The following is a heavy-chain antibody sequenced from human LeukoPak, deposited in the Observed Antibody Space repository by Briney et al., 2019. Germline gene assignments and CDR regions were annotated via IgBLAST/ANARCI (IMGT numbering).Heavy chain of an antibody. J-gene: IGHJ3*02. V-gene: IGHV4-38-2*01. Sequence: PSETLSLTCAVSGYSISSGFSWGWVRQPPGKGLEWMGNIHNSGSTYYSPSLQSRLTISLDTSKDRFSLKLTSVTAEDTAVYFCARFDFIWGGGYCMDAFDIWGQGTVVTVSS. D-gene: IGHD3-16*01. CDR3: ARFDFIWGGGYCMDAFDI. CDR1: GYSISSGFS. CDR2: IHNSGST.